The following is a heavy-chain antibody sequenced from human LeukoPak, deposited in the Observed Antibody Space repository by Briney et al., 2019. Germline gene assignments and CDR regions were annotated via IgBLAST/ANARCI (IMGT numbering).Heavy chain of an antibody. Sequence: ASVKVSCEVSGYTLTKLSMHWVRQAPGKGLEWMGGFDPEDGETIYAQKFQGRVTMTEDTSTDTAYMELTSLRSEDTAVYYCAILNDYYDTSGYYWGQGTLVTVSS. CDR2: FDPEDGET. V-gene: IGHV1-24*01. CDR1: GYTLTKLS. D-gene: IGHD3-22*01. J-gene: IGHJ4*02. CDR3: AILNDYYDTSGYY.